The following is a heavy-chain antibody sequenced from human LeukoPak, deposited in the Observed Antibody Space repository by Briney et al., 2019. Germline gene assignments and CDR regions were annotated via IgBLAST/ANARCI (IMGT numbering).Heavy chain of an antibody. D-gene: IGHD3-22*01. J-gene: IGHJ4*02. CDR2: ISGSGGST. CDR1: GFTFSRYA. V-gene: IGHV3-23*01. Sequence: GGSLRLSCAASGFTFSRYAMSWVRQAPGKGLECVSAISGSGGSTYYADSVKGRFTISRDNSKNTLYLQMNSLRAEDTAVYYCAKDPKAPTYYYDSSGYYPLFDYWGQGTLVTVSS. CDR3: AKDPKAPTYYYDSSGYYPLFDY.